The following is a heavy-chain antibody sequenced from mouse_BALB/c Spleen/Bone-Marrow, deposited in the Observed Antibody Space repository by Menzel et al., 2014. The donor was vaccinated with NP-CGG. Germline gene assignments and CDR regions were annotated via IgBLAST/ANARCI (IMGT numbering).Heavy chain of an antibody. CDR1: GYTFSNYW. Sequence: VQLQQSGAELMKPGASVKISRKATGYTFSNYWIDWVKQRPGHGLEWIGEILPGSGTANYNEKFKGKATFTADTSSNTAYMQLSSLTPEDSALYYCARASVVPYYFDFWGQGTTLTVSS. J-gene: IGHJ2*01. CDR3: ARASVVPYYFDF. D-gene: IGHD1-1*01. V-gene: IGHV1-9*01. CDR2: ILPGSGTA.